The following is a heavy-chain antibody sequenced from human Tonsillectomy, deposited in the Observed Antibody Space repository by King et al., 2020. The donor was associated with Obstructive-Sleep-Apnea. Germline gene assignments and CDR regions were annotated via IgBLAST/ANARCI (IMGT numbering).Heavy chain of an antibody. CDR2: ISYDGTNK. CDR3: AREWGGQEDY. D-gene: IGHD1-26*01. J-gene: IGHJ4*02. V-gene: IGHV3-30*04. Sequence: VQLVESGGGVVQPGRSLRLSCAASGFTFSSYAMHWVRQAPGKGLEWVAVISYDGTNKYYADSVKGRFTISRDNSKNTLYLQMNSRRAEDTAVYYCAREWGGQEDYWGQGTLVTVSS. CDR1: GFTFSSYA.